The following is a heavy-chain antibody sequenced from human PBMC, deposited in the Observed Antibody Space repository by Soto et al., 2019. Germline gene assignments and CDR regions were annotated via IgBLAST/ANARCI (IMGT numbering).Heavy chain of an antibody. CDR2: ISGDGVHT. J-gene: IGHJ4*02. CDR3: ARLGFVGEGDF. CDR1: GFTFSRYW. Sequence: EVQLAESGGGLIQPGWSLRLSCATSGFTFSRYWIHWVRQAPGEGLVWVSRISGDGVHTDYAESVKGRFTVSRDIAKSTGYLQMNNLRAEDTAIYYCARLGFVGEGDFWGQGILVTVSS. V-gene: IGHV3-74*01. D-gene: IGHD3-16*01.